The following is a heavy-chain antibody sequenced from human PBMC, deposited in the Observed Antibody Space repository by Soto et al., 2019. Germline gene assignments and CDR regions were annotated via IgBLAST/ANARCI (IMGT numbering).Heavy chain of an antibody. CDR1: GYSFTSYW. D-gene: IGHD3-10*01. Sequence: GESLKISCKGPGYSFTSYWISWVRQMPGKGLEWMGRIDPSDSYTNYSPSFQGHVTISADKSISTAYLQWSSLKASDTAMYYCTRRKYGSRNWFDPWGQGTLVTVSS. CDR3: TRRKYGSRNWFDP. V-gene: IGHV5-10-1*01. CDR2: IDPSDSYT. J-gene: IGHJ5*02.